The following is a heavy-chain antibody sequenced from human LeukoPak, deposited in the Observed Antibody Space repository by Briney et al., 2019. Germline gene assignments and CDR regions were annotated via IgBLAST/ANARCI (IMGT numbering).Heavy chain of an antibody. V-gene: IGHV3-23*01. Sequence: SGGSLRLSCAASGFTFSSHAMAWVRQAPGKGPEWVSAIGGLGSSTYYGDSVKGRFTISRDNSKNTVYLQMDSLRVEDTAVYYCARDPGVVAFHYFDFWGQGTLITVSS. J-gene: IGHJ4*02. CDR2: IGGLGSST. CDR1: GFTFSSHA. D-gene: IGHD3-3*01. CDR3: ARDPGVVAFHYFDF.